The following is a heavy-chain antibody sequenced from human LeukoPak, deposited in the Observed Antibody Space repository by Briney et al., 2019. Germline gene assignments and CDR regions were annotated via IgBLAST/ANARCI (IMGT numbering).Heavy chain of an antibody. Sequence: SGGSLRLSCAASGFTFSSYSTNWVRQAPGKGLEWVSSISSSSSYIYYADSVKGRFTISRDNAKNSLYLQMNSLRAEDTAVYYCNIVVVTATAFDYWGQGTLVTVSS. D-gene: IGHD2-21*02. CDR1: GFTFSSYS. V-gene: IGHV3-21*01. CDR2: ISSSSSYI. J-gene: IGHJ4*02. CDR3: NIVVVTATAFDY.